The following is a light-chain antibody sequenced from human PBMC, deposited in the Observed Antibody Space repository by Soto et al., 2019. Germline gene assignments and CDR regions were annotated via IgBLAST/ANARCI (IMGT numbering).Light chain of an antibody. V-gene: IGKV1-39*01. CDR3: QQSYSTPIT. CDR2: AAS. J-gene: IGKJ5*01. Sequence: IQMTQSPSSLSASVGDRVTITCRASQSISSYLNWYQQKPGKAPKXLIYAASSLQSGVPSRFSGSGYGTDFNLTISSLQTEDFATYYCQQSYSTPITFGQGTRLEIK. CDR1: QSISSY.